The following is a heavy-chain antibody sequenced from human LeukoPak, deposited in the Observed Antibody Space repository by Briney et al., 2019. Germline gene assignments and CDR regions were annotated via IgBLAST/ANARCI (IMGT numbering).Heavy chain of an antibody. CDR1: GGSISSYY. CDR3: ARGAWKQLVRDFDY. V-gene: IGHV4-59*01. Sequence: SETLSLTCTVSGGSISSYYWSWIRQPPGKGLEWIGYIYYSGSTNYNPSLKSRVTISVDTSKNQFSLKLSSVTAADTAVYYCARGAWKQLVRDFDYWGQGTLVTVSS. J-gene: IGHJ4*02. D-gene: IGHD6-13*01. CDR2: IYYSGST.